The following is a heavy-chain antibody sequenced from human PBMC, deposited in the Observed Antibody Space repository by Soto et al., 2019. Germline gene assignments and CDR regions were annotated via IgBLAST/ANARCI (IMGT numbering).Heavy chain of an antibody. J-gene: IGHJ5*02. CDR1: GGSFSGYC. Sequence: PSETLSLTCAVYGGSFSGYCWSWIRQPPGKGLESIGEINHSGSTNYNPSLKSRVTISVDTSKNQFSLKLSSVTAADTAVYYCARVSGIAAAGGWFDPWGQGTLVTVSS. V-gene: IGHV4-34*01. CDR3: ARVSGIAAAGGWFDP. D-gene: IGHD6-13*01. CDR2: INHSGST.